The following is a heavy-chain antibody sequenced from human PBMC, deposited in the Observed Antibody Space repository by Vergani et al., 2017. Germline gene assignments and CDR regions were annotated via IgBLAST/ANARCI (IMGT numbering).Heavy chain of an antibody. J-gene: IGHJ4*02. CDR1: GFTFSSYG. CDR3: ARDMLQYYYDSSGYYYVEEGGFDY. Sequence: QVQLVESGGGVVQPGRSLRLSCAASGFTFSSYGMHWVRQAPGKGLEWVAVIWYDGSNKYYADSVKGRFTISRDNSKNTLYLQMNSLRAEDTAVYYCARDMLQYYYDSSGYYYVEEGGFDYWGQGTLVTVSP. D-gene: IGHD3-22*01. V-gene: IGHV3-33*01. CDR2: IWYDGSNK.